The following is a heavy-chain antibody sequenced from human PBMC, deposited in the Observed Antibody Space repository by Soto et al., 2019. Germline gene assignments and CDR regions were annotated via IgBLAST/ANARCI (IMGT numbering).Heavy chain of an antibody. CDR2: SGGAGSNI. D-gene: IGHD6-13*01. V-gene: IGHV3-23*01. CDR3: AKDFVSRNGGYVHFDI. Sequence: SQRLSYAASEFNFSEYARTRIRHSPGKGREWVSVSGGAGSNIHYADSVEGRFTVSRDDSKNTLYLRMDSLRVEDTAVYYCAKDFVSRNGGYVHFDIWGAGTKVTVSS. J-gene: IGHJ3*02. CDR1: EFNFSEYA.